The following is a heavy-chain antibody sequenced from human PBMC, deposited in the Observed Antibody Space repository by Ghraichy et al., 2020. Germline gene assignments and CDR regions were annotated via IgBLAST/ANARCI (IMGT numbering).Heavy chain of an antibody. J-gene: IGHJ4*02. D-gene: IGHD1-26*01. CDR3: AISLWEITNPFDY. V-gene: IGHV3-23*01. CDR1: GLTFSNFD. Sequence: GGSLRLSCAVSGLTFSNFDMSWVRQAPGKGLEWVSSISCSGEITLYADSVKGRFTISRDNSKNTIFLQMNSLRVEDTALYYCAISLWEITNPFDYWGQGTLVTVSS. CDR2: ISCSGEIT.